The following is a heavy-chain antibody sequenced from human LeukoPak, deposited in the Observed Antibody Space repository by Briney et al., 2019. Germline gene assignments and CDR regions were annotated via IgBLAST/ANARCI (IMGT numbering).Heavy chain of an antibody. CDR3: ARDSSAGSSGF. CDR2: ISGTSATI. D-gene: IGHD6-25*01. J-gene: IGHJ4*02. V-gene: IGHV3-48*01. Sequence: GGSLRLSCAASGFTFSNFNMNWVRQAPGKGLEWISYISGTSATIYYADSVKGRFTISRDNAKNSLYLQMNSLRVEDTAVYYCARDSSAGSSGFWGQGTLITVSS. CDR1: GFTFSNFN.